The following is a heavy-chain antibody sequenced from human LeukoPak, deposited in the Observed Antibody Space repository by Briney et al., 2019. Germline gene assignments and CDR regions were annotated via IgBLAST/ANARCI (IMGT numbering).Heavy chain of an antibody. Sequence: GGSLRLSCAASGFIFSSYSVHWVRQAPGKGLEWVAVVSSDGSKKFYADSVKGRFSISRDNSKNTLYMQMNSLRTEDTAVYYCARDRAYSGNDATYFDCWGQGTLVTVSS. CDR3: ARDRAYSGNDATYFDC. D-gene: IGHD5-12*01. CDR2: VSSDGSKK. V-gene: IGHV3-30-3*01. J-gene: IGHJ4*02. CDR1: GFIFSSYS.